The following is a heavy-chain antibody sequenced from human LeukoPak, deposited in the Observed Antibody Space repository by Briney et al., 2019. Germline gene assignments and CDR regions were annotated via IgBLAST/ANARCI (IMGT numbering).Heavy chain of an antibody. D-gene: IGHD5-12*01. CDR1: GGPISSSSYY. CDR3: ARQLRRSGYALSYYFDY. CDR2: IYYSGST. V-gene: IGHV4-39*01. J-gene: IGHJ4*02. Sequence: SETLSLTCTVSGGPISSSSYYWGWIRQPPGEGLEWIGSIYYSGSTYYNPSLKSRVTISVDTSKNQFSLKLSSVTAADTAVYYCARQLRRSGYALSYYFDYWGQGTLVTVSS.